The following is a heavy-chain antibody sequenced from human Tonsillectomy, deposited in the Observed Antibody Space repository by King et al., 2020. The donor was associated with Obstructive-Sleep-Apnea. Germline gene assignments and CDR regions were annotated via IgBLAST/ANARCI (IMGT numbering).Heavy chain of an antibody. CDR3: VHSDRILFDY. D-gene: IGHD2-15*01. Sequence: TLKESGPPLVKPTQTLTLTCTFSGFSLSTSAVGVGWIRQPPGKALEWLALISWDDDKRYSPSLKSRLTITKDTSKNQVVLTMINLDPVDTATYYCVHSDRILFDYWGQGTLVTVSS. V-gene: IGHV2-5*02. CDR2: ISWDDDK. J-gene: IGHJ4*02. CDR1: GFSLSTSAVG.